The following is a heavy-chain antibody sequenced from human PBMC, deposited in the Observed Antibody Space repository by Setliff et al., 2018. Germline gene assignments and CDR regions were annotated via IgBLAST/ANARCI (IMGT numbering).Heavy chain of an antibody. CDR2: IKNKVNTFST. D-gene: IGHD2-2*01. V-gene: IGHV3-72*01. J-gene: IGHJ4*02. CDR3: ARVGYCYGPTCYPFDY. Sequence: GGSLRLSCAASGFTFSSYWMSWVRQAPGKGLEWIGSIKNKVNTFSTQYAASVNGRFSISRDDSKSSLYLQMNSLKSEDTAVYYCARVGYCYGPTCYPFDYWGPGTLVTVS. CDR1: GFTFSSYW.